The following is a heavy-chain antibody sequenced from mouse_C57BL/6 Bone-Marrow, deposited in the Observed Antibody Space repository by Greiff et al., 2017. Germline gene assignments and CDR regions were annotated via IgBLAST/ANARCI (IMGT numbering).Heavy chain of an antibody. CDR2: FDPSDSEH. CDR1: GYTFTSSW. D-gene: IGHD4-1*01. Sequence: VQLQQPGAERVRPGSSVKLSCKASGYTFTSSWMHWGKQRPILGLEGFGNFDPSDSEHHYNQKFKDKATLTVDKSSSTAYMQLSSLTSDDSAVYYCARGGTGIAMDYWGQGTSVTVSS. J-gene: IGHJ4*01. V-gene: IGHV1-52*01. CDR3: ARGGTGIAMDY.